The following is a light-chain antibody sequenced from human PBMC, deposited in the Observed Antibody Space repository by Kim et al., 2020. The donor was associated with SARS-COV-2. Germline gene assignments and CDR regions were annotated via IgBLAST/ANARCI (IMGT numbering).Light chain of an antibody. Sequence: QSVLTQSPSASGTPGQRVTIFCSGSYSNIGTNTVDWYQQFPGTAPKLLIYNTNQRPSGVPDRFSASKSGPSASLAISGLQSEDEADYYCAAWDGSLSGPVFGGGTQLTVL. V-gene: IGLV1-44*01. CDR2: NTN. CDR3: AAWDGSLSGPV. CDR1: YSNIGTNT. J-gene: IGLJ2*01.